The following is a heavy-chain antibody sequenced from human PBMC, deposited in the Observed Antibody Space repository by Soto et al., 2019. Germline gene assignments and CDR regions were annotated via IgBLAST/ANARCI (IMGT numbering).Heavy chain of an antibody. CDR1: GYTFTSYS. D-gene: IGHD3-3*02. V-gene: IGHV1-18*01. Sequence: QVQLVQSGAEVKKPGASVKVSCKASGYTFTSYSISWVRQAPGQGLEWMGWISAYNGNTNYAQNLQGRVTKTTATSTSTAYMELRRLRSDDTAVYYCARDSPPIASWGQGTLVTVSS. CDR2: ISAYNGNT. CDR3: ARDSPPIAS. J-gene: IGHJ5*02.